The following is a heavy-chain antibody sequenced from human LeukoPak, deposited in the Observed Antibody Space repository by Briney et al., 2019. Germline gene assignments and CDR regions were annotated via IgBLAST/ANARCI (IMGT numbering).Heavy chain of an antibody. CDR3: ARDVRYWGGNWFDP. J-gene: IGHJ5*02. D-gene: IGHD3-10*01. Sequence: SETLSLTCTVSGGSISSSSYYWGWIRQPPGKGLEWIGSIYYSGSTYYNPSLKSRVTISVDTSKNQFSLKLSSVTAADTAAYYCARDVRYWGGNWFDPWGQGTLVTVSS. CDR2: IYYSGST. V-gene: IGHV4-39*07. CDR1: GGSISSSSYY.